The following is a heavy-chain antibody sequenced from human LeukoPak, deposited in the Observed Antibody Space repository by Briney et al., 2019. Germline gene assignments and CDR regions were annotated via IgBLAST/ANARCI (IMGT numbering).Heavy chain of an antibody. D-gene: IGHD6-6*01. Sequence: SETLSLTCSVSGGSISSYYWSWIRQPPGKGLEWLGYIYHSGSTNYNPSLKNRITMAVDTTRNQFSLRLHSVTAADTAVYYCARHGVNSSSSFYYDMDVWGQGTTVTVSS. CDR1: GGSISSYY. CDR3: ARHGVNSSSSFYYDMDV. V-gene: IGHV4-59*08. J-gene: IGHJ6*02. CDR2: IYHSGST.